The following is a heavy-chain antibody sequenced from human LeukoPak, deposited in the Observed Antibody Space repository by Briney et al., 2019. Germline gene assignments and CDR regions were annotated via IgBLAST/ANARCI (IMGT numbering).Heavy chain of an antibody. CDR1: GFTFSNAW. CDR2: IKSKTDGGTT. Sequence: PGGSLRLSCAASGFTFSNAWMSWVRQAPGKGLEWVGRIKSKTDGGTTDYAAPVKGRFTISRDDSKNTLYLQINSLKTEDTAVYYCTTDDAPRGGWSFDFWGQGTLVTVS. J-gene: IGHJ4*02. D-gene: IGHD6-19*01. V-gene: IGHV3-15*01. CDR3: TTDDAPRGGWSFDF.